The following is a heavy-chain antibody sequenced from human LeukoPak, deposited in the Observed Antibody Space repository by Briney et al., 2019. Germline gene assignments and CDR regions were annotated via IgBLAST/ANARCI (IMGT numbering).Heavy chain of an antibody. Sequence: EASVKVSCKASGGTFSSYAISWVRQAPGQGLEWMGGIIPIFGTANYAQKFQGRVTITADESTSTAYMELSSLRSEDTAVYYCAREPIWFGELPYYFDYWGHGTLVTVSS. CDR1: GGTFSSYA. J-gene: IGHJ4*01. V-gene: IGHV1-69*01. CDR3: AREPIWFGELPYYFDY. CDR2: IIPIFGTA. D-gene: IGHD3-10*01.